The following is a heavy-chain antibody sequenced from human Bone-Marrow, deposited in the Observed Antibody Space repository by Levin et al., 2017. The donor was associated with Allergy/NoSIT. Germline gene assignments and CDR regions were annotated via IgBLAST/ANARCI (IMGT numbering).Heavy chain of an antibody. D-gene: IGHD3-9*01. Sequence: PAASVKVSCKVSGSGYSLNEFAIHWVRQPPGQGLEWIGGFDPEEDVTKYAESFEGRVAMTEDTSTDTAYMELSSLTYEDTAGYYCATDLILQGKSDYWGQGTHVIVSS. CDR3: ATDLILQGKSDY. J-gene: IGHJ4*02. CDR1: GYSLNEFA. V-gene: IGHV1-24*01. CDR2: FDPEEDVT.